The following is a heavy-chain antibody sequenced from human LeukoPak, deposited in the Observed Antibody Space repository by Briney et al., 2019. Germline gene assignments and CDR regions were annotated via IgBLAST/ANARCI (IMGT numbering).Heavy chain of an antibody. CDR1: GGTFSSYA. J-gene: IGHJ6*03. CDR2: IIPIFGTA. D-gene: IGHD6-6*01. CDR3: ARGSPGVAARQISIYYMDV. Sequence: ASVKVSCKASGGTFSSYAISWVRQAPGQGLEWMGGIIPIFGTATYAQTFQGRVTITADESTSTAYMELSSLRSEDTAVYYCARGSPGVAARQISIYYMDVWGKGTTVTVSS. V-gene: IGHV1-69*01.